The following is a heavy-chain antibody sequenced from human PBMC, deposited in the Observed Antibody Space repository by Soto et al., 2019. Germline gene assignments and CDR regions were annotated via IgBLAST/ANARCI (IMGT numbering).Heavy chain of an antibody. CDR1: GFTFSSYS. CDR2: ISSSSSYI. D-gene: IGHD3-10*01. CDR3: ARVSGITMVRGAMGMDV. J-gene: IGHJ6*02. V-gene: IGHV3-21*01. Sequence: GGSLRLSCAASGFTFSSYSMNWVRQAPGKGLEWVSSISSSSSYIYYADSVKGRFTISRDNAKNALYLQMNSLRAEDTAVYYCARVSGITMVRGAMGMDVWGQGTTVTVSS.